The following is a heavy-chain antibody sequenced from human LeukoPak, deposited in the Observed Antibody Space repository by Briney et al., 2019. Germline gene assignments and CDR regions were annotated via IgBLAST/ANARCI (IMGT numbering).Heavy chain of an antibody. Sequence: ASVKVSCKASGYTFTGYYMHWVRQAPGQGLEWMGWINPNSGDTNYAQKFQGRVTMTRGTSISTAYMELSRLRSDDTAVYYCARDFTGYCSSTSCYTLFDYWGQGTLITVSS. V-gene: IGHV1-2*02. CDR2: INPNSGDT. D-gene: IGHD2-2*02. J-gene: IGHJ4*02. CDR3: ARDFTGYCSSTSCYTLFDY. CDR1: GYTFTGYY.